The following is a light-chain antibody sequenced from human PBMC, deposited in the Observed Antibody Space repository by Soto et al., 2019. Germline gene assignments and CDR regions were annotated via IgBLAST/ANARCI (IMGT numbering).Light chain of an antibody. CDR1: SSNIGAGYD. Sequence: QSVLTQPPSVSGAPGQRVTISCTGSSSNIGAGYDVHWYQRLRGTAPILLIYGNNNRPSGVPDRFSASKSGTSASLAITGLQADDEADYYCQSFDKSLTAAVFGGGTKVTVL. V-gene: IGLV1-40*01. J-gene: IGLJ2*01. CDR2: GNN. CDR3: QSFDKSLTAAV.